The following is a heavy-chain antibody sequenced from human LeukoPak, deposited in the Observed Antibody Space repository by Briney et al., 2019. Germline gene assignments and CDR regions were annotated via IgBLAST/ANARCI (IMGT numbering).Heavy chain of an antibody. CDR3: ARATPEWEEERWFDS. V-gene: IGHV4-39*01. J-gene: IGHJ5*01. Sequence: SETLSLTCTVSGGSISSSSYYWGWIRQPPGKGLEWIGSIYYSGSTYYNPSLKSRVTISVDTSKNQFSLKLSSVTAADTAVYYCARATPEWEEERWFDSWGQGTLVTVSS. CDR2: IYYSGST. D-gene: IGHD1-26*01. CDR1: GGSISSSSYY.